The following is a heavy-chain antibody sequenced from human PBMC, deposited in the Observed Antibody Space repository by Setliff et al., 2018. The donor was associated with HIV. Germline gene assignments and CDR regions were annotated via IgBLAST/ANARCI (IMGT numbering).Heavy chain of an antibody. CDR1: GFPVSYYI. D-gene: IGHD6-13*01. CDR3: ARATAAWDDAFDI. Sequence: SLRLSCAASGFPVSYYIMNWVRQAPGKGLEWVSFISRSNSYIYYADSVKGRFTISRDNAKNSLYLQMNSLRAEGTAVYYCARATAAWDDAFDIWGQGTMVTVS. V-gene: IGHV3-21*01. J-gene: IGHJ3*02. CDR2: ISRSNSYI.